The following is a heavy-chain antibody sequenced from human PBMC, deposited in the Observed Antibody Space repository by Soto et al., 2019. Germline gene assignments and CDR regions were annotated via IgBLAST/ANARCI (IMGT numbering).Heavy chain of an antibody. Sequence: ESGGGVVQPGRSLRLSCAASGFTFSSYGMHWVRQAPGKGLEWVAVISYDGSNKYYADSVKGRFTISRDNSKNTLYLQMNSLRPEDTAVYYCAKGGDFGENWFDPWGQGTLVTVSS. D-gene: IGHD3-10*01. V-gene: IGHV3-30*18. CDR1: GFTFSSYG. CDR3: AKGGDFGENWFDP. J-gene: IGHJ5*02. CDR2: ISYDGSNK.